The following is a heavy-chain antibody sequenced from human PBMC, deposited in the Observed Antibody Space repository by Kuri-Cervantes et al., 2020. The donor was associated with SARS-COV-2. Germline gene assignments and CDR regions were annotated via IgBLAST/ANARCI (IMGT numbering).Heavy chain of an antibody. CDR2: IWYDGSNK. D-gene: IGHD5-12*01. V-gene: IGHV3-30*02. Sequence: GESLKISCAASGFTFSSYGMHWVRQAPGKGLEWVAVIWYDGSNKYYADSVKGRFTIFRDNSKNTLYLQMNSLRAEDTAVYYCAATYEGNRLDYYGMDVWGQGTTVTVSS. CDR3: AATYEGNRLDYYGMDV. CDR1: GFTFSSYG. J-gene: IGHJ6*02.